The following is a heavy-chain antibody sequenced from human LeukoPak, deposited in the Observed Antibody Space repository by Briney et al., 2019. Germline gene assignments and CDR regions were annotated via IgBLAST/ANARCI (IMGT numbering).Heavy chain of an antibody. Sequence: SETLSLTCAVYGGSFSGYYWSWIRQPPGKGLEWIGEINHSGSTNYNPSLKSRVTISVDTSKDQFSLKLSSVTAADTAVYYCARLNCSGGSCYPDYWGQGTLVTVSS. J-gene: IGHJ4*02. CDR3: ARLNCSGGSCYPDY. CDR2: INHSGST. D-gene: IGHD2-15*01. CDR1: GGSFSGYY. V-gene: IGHV4-34*01.